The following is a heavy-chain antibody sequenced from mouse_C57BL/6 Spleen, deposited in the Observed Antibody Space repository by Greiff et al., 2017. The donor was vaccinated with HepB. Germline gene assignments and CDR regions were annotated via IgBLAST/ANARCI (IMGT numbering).Heavy chain of an antibody. V-gene: IGHV1-50*01. CDR3: ARGGGNYPFAY. J-gene: IGHJ3*01. CDR2: IDPSDSYT. CDR1: GYTFTSYW. Sequence: QVQLKQPGAELVKPGASVKLSCKASGYTFTSYWMQWVKQRPGQGLEWIGEIDPSDSYTNYNQKFKGKATLTVDTSSSTAYMQLSSLTSEDSAVYYCARGGGNYPFAYWGQGTLVTVSA. D-gene: IGHD2-1*01.